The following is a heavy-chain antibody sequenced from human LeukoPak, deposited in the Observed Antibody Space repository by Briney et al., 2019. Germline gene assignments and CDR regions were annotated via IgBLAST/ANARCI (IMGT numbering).Heavy chain of an antibody. J-gene: IGHJ4*02. Sequence: PGGSLRLSCAASGFTFSSYSMNWVRQAPGKGLEWIGSIYYSGSTYYNPSLKSRVTISVDTSKNQFSLKLSSVTAADTAVYYCAREGITYYDYVWGSYRPDDSFDYWGQGTLVTVSS. D-gene: IGHD3-16*02. CDR3: AREGITYYDYVWGSYRPDDSFDY. CDR2: IYYSGST. V-gene: IGHV4-59*05. CDR1: GFTFSSYSMN.